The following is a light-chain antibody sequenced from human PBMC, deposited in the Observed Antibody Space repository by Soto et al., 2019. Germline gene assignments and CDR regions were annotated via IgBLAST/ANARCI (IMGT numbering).Light chain of an antibody. CDR2: GAS. Sequence: EMVMTQSPATLSVSPGERATLSCRASQSINNYLAWYQQKPGQAPRLLIDGASTRATGIPARFSGSGSGTEFTLTISSLQSEDFAVYYCQQYNSWPLTFGGGTKVEIK. CDR3: QQYNSWPLT. J-gene: IGKJ4*01. V-gene: IGKV3-15*01. CDR1: QSINNY.